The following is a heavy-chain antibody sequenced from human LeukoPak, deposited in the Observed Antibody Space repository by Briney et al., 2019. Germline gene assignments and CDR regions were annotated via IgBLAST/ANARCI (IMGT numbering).Heavy chain of an antibody. CDR3: ARGGSSWYRGSFQH. D-gene: IGHD6-13*01. V-gene: IGHV1-46*01. Sequence: GASVKVSCKASGYTFTSYDMHWVRQGPGQGLEWMGIINPSGGSTSYAQIFQGRVTMTRDTSTSTVYMGLSSLRSEDTAVYYCARGGSSWYRGSFQHWGQGTLVTVSS. CDR2: INPSGGST. CDR1: GYTFTSYD. J-gene: IGHJ1*01.